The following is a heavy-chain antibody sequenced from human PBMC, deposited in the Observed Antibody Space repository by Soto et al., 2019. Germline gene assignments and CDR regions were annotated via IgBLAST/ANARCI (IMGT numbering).Heavy chain of an antibody. CDR3: AKGDYYGMDV. J-gene: IGHJ6*02. CDR2: ISYDGSNK. CDR1: GFTFSSYG. Sequence: LRLSCAASGFTFSSYGMHWVRQAPGKGLEWVAVISYDGSNKYYADSVKGRFTISRDNSKNTLYLQMNSLRAEDTAVYYCAKGDYYGMDVWGQGTTVTVSS. V-gene: IGHV3-30*18.